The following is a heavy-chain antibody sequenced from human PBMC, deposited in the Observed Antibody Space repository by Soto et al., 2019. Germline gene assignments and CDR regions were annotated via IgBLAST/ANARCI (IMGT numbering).Heavy chain of an antibody. CDR3: ARGPIAAAGPYYYYYGMDV. D-gene: IGHD6-13*01. Sequence: ASVKVSCKAIGYTFTSHYMPWVRQAPGQGLEWMGWINPNSGGTNYAQKFQGWVTMTRDTSISTAYMELSRLRSDGTAVYYCARGPIAAAGPYYYYYGMDVWGQGTTVTVSS. CDR2: INPNSGGT. J-gene: IGHJ6*02. V-gene: IGHV1-2*04. CDR1: GYTFTSHY.